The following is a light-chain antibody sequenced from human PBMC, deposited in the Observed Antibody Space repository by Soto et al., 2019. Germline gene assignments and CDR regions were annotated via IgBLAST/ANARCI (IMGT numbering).Light chain of an antibody. V-gene: IGLV1-40*01. Sequence: QSVLTQPPSVSGAPGQRVTISCTGSSSNIGAGYDVHWYQHLPGTVPKLLIYDNNNRPSGVPDRFSGSKSGTSASLAITGLQAEDEADYYCQSYDSRLSGYYVFGSGTKVTVL. CDR2: DNN. J-gene: IGLJ1*01. CDR3: QSYDSRLSGYYV. CDR1: SSNIGAGYD.